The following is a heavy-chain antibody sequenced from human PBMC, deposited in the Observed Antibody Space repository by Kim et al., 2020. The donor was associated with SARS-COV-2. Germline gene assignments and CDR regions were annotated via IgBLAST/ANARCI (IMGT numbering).Heavy chain of an antibody. CDR3: ARGETEDWNDMGLNWFDP. V-gene: IGHV4-34*01. J-gene: IGHJ5*02. CDR2: INHSGST. CDR1: GGSFSGYY. Sequence: ETLSLTCAVYGGSFSGYYWSWIRQPPGKGLEWIGEINHSGSTNYNPSLKSRVTISVDTSKNQFSLNLSSVTAADTAVYYCARGETEDWNDMGLNWFDPWGQGTLVTVSS. D-gene: IGHD1-1*01.